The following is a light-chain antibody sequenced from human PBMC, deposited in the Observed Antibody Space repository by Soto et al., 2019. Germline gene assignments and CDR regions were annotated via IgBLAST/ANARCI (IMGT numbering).Light chain of an antibody. V-gene: IGKV3-15*01. CDR3: QQYNNWPPWT. Sequence: DIVVTQSPATLSVSPGERVTLSCGASPSVSSSRLAWYQQKPGQAPRLLIYGASTRATGIPARFSGSGSGTEFTLTISSLQSEDFAVYYCQQYNNWPPWTFGQGTKVDIK. CDR1: PSVSSS. J-gene: IGKJ1*01. CDR2: GAS.